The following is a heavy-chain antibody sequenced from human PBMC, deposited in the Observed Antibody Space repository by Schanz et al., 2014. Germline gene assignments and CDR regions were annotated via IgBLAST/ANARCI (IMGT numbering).Heavy chain of an antibody. CDR3: ARTYCSSTSCYTGYYYMDV. D-gene: IGHD2-2*02. CDR1: GGTFSTYT. CDR2: IIPILGIA. V-gene: IGHV1-69*02. J-gene: IGHJ6*03. Sequence: QVQLVQSGAEVKKPGSSVKVSCKASGGTFSTYTISWVRQAPGQGLEWMGRIIPILGIANYAQKFQGRVTITRDTLASTAYMEVSSLRSEDTAVYYCARTYCSSTSCYTGYYYMDVWGKGTTVTVSS.